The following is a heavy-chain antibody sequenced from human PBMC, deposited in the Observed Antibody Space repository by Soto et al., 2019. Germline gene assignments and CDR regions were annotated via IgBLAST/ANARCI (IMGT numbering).Heavy chain of an antibody. CDR2: IYYSGIT. CDR1: GGSISSYY. CDR3: ARHYSRGPTVDYYYYGMDV. D-gene: IGHD3-22*01. V-gene: IGHV4-59*08. J-gene: IGHJ6*02. Sequence: SETLSLTCTVSGGSISSYYWSWIRQPPGKGLEWIGYIYYSGITNYNPSLKSRVTISVDTSKNQFSLKLSSVTAADTAVYYCARHYSRGPTVDYYYYGMDVWGQGTTVTVSS.